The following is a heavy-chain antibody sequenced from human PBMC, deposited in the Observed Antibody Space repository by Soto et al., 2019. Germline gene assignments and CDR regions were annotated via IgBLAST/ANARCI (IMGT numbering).Heavy chain of an antibody. CDR2: IIPILGIA. CDR1: GGTFSSYT. V-gene: IGHV1-69*02. D-gene: IGHD6-6*01. Sequence: VSCKASGGTFSSYTISWVRQAPGQGLEWMGRIIPILGIANYAQKFQGRVTITADKSTSTAYMELSSLRSEDTAVYYCARFSRSIAARPNYYYYYMDVWGKGTTVTVSS. J-gene: IGHJ6*03. CDR3: ARFSRSIAARPNYYYYYMDV.